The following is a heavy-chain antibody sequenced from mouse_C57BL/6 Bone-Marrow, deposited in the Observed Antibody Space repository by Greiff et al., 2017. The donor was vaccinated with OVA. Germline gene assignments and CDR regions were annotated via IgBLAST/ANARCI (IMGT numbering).Heavy chain of an antibody. CDR2: INYDGSST. V-gene: IGHV5-16*01. Sequence: EVKLVESEGGLVQPGSSMKLSCTASGFTFSDYYMAWVRQVPEKGLEWVANINYDGSSTYYLDSLTSRFIISRDNAKNILYLQMSSLKSEDTATYYCARGPCLNYFDYWGQGTTLTVSS. J-gene: IGHJ2*01. CDR1: GFTFSDYY. CDR3: ARGPCLNYFDY.